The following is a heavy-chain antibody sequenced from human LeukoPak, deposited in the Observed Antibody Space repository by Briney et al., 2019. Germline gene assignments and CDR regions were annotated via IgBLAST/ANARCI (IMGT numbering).Heavy chain of an antibody. CDR3: ARDTKKYGDYGLAY. V-gene: IGHV1-2*02. CDR2: VNPNSGDT. CDR1: GYTFTGYY. D-gene: IGHD4-17*01. J-gene: IGHJ4*02. Sequence: ASVKVSCKASGYTFTGYYLHWVRQAPGQGLEWMGCVNPNSGDTNYAQKFQGSVTMTRDTSISTVYMELSRLRSDDTAVYYCARDTKKYGDYGLAYWGQGTLVTVSS.